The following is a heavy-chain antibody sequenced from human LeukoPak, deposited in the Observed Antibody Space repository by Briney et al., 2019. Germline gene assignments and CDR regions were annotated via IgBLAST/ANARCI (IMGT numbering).Heavy chain of an antibody. Sequence: GGSLRLSCEASELPFNAYSMNWVRQAPGKGLEWVSSISSSSYYTYYADSVKGRFTISRDNTKNSLYLQMNSLRVEDTAVYYCARDNDYGDPDYWGQGTLVTVSS. J-gene: IGHJ4*02. CDR2: ISSSSYYT. D-gene: IGHD4-17*01. V-gene: IGHV3-21*01. CDR3: ARDNDYGDPDY. CDR1: ELPFNAYS.